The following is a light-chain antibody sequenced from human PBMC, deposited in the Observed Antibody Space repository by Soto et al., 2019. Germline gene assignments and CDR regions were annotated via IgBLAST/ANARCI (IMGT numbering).Light chain of an antibody. CDR1: QSLLHSNGYNY. J-gene: IGKJ4*01. CDR3: MQALQTPLLT. V-gene: IGKV2-28*01. Sequence: DIVMTQSPLSLPVTPGEPASISCRSSQSLLHSNGYNYLDWYLQKPGQSPQLLIYLGSNRASGVPDRFSGSGSGTDFTLKISRVEAEDVGVYYCMQALQTPLLTSGGGTKAEIK. CDR2: LGS.